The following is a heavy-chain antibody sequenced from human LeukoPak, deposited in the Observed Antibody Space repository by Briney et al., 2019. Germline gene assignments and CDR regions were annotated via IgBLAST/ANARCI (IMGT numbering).Heavy chain of an antibody. CDR3: ASTYDYDSSGYYPFDY. J-gene: IGHJ4*02. Sequence: GGSLRLSCAGSRFTLSSYWMSWVRQAPGKGLEWVANIKQDGSEKYYVDSVKGRFTISRDNAKNTLYLQMTSLRAEDTAVYYCASTYDYDSSGYYPFDYWGQGTLVTVSS. CDR1: RFTLSSYW. D-gene: IGHD3-22*01. CDR2: IKQDGSEK. V-gene: IGHV3-7*02.